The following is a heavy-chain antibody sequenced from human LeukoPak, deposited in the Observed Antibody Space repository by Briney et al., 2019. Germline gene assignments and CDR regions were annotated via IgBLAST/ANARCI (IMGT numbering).Heavy chain of an antibody. CDR2: ISGGAGTS. CDR3: ARGRPLLYSSGWSSDY. CDR1: GLTFSNYG. V-gene: IGHV3-23*01. Sequence: GGSLRLSCAASGLTFSNYGMSWVRQPPGKGLEWVSDISGGAGTSNYADSVKGRFTINRGNARNTVYLQMNGLRAEDTAIYYCARGRPLLYSSGWSSDYWGQGALVTVSS. D-gene: IGHD6-19*01. J-gene: IGHJ4*02.